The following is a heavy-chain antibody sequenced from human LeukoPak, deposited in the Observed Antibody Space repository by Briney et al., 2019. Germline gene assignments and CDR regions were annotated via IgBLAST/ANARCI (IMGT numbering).Heavy chain of an antibody. V-gene: IGHV6-1*01. CDR2: TYYRSKWYN. J-gene: IGHJ4*02. Sequence: SQTLSLTCGISGDSVSSNNGAWNWIRQSPSRGLGWLGRTYYRSKWYNDYAGSMKGRITISPDTSKSQFSLQLNSVTPEDTAVYYCATDVGTSGWYTFDYWGQGTLVTVSS. CDR3: ATDVGTSGWYTFDY. CDR1: GDSVSSNNGA. D-gene: IGHD6-19*01.